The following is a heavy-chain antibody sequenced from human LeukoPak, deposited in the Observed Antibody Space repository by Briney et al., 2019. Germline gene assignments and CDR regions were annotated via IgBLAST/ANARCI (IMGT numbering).Heavy chain of an antibody. V-gene: IGHV3-11*04. CDR1: GFTFSDYY. CDR2: ISSSGSTI. Sequence: GGSLRLSCAASGFTFSDYYMSWIRQAPGKGLEWVSYISSSGSTIYYADSVKGRFTISRDNAKNSLYLQMNSLRAEDTAVYYCARNPQNYYDSADAFDIWGQGTMVTVSS. CDR3: ARNPQNYYDSADAFDI. J-gene: IGHJ3*02. D-gene: IGHD3-22*01.